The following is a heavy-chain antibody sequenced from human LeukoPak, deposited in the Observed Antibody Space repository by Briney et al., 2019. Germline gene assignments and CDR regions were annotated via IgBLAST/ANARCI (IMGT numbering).Heavy chain of an antibody. J-gene: IGHJ3*02. CDR2: ISGSGGST. CDR1: GFTFSSYA. Sequence: PGGSLRLSCAASGFTFSSYAMSWVRQAPGKGLEWASAISGSGGSTYYADSVKGRFTISRDNSKNTLYLQMNSLRAEDTAVYYCAKDWSAGRKLTYDSSGEDAFDIWGQGTMVTVSS. D-gene: IGHD3-22*01. CDR3: AKDWSAGRKLTYDSSGEDAFDI. V-gene: IGHV3-23*01.